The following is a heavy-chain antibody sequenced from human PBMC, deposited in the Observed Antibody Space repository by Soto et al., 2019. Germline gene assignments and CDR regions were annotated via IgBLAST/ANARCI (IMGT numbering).Heavy chain of an antibody. CDR3: ARRTTVAGYGFDY. Sequence: GSLRLSCAASGFTLNSYWMQWVRQPPGKGLVWVSRINSDGTDTTYADSVKGRFTISKDYAKNTLYLQMNSLRAEDTAVYFCARRTTVAGYGFDYWGQGTLVTVSS. CDR1: GFTLNSYW. CDR2: INSDGTDT. D-gene: IGHD5-12*01. V-gene: IGHV3-74*01. J-gene: IGHJ4*02.